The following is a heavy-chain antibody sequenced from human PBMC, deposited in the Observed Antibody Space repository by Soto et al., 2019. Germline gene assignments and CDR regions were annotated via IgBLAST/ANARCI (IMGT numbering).Heavy chain of an antibody. J-gene: IGHJ6*02. CDR3: ARRTNDWYYYYGMAV. CDR1: GCCSCYFS. V-gene: IGHV5-51*01. D-gene: IGHD2-8*01. Sequence: RSSFGISGCCVGCCSCYFSVCLVRQVTGKGLEWMGIIYPGDSDTRYSPSFQGQVTISADKSISTAYLQWSSLKASDTAMYYCARRTNDWYYYYGMAVWGHGTKVTVS. CDR2: IYPGDSDT.